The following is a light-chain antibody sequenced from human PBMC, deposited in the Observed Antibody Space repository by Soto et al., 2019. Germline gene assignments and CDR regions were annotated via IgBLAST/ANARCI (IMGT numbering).Light chain of an antibody. CDR1: QSVSSN. CDR2: GAS. V-gene: IGKV3D-15*01. J-gene: IGKJ4*01. CDR3: QQYNNWPLT. Sequence: EIVMTQSPATLSVSPGERATLSCRASQSVSSNLAWYQQKPGQAPRLLIYGASPRATGIPARFSGSGSVTECTLTISSLQSEDFAVYYGQQYNNWPLTFGGGTKVEIK.